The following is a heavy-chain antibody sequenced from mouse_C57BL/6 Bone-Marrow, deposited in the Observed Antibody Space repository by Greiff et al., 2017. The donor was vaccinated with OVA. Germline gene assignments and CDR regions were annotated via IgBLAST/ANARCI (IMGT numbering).Heavy chain of an antibody. V-gene: IGHV2-2*01. Sequence: QVQLKQSGPGLVQPSQSLSITCTVSGFSLTSYGVHWVRQSPGKGLEWLGVIWSGGGTDYNAAFISRLSISKDNSKSQVFFKMNSLQADDTAIYYCARRFAYWGQGTLVTVSA. J-gene: IGHJ3*01. CDR1: GFSLTSYG. CDR2: IWSGGGT. CDR3: ARRFAY.